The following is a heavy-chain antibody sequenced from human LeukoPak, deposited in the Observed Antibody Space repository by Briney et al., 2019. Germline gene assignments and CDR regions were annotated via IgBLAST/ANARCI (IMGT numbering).Heavy chain of an antibody. D-gene: IGHD7-27*01. CDR2: IRFDGTNR. V-gene: IGHV3-30*02. J-gene: IGHJ4*02. Sequence: GGSLRLSCAASGFTFSNHIMHWVRQAPGKGLEWVSFIRFDGTNRHYVDSVKGRFTISRDNPNNMLYLQMNSLKFDDTAVYYCARDAYHSGDLAHWGEGTLVIVSS. CDR1: GFTFSNHI. CDR3: ARDAYHSGDLAH.